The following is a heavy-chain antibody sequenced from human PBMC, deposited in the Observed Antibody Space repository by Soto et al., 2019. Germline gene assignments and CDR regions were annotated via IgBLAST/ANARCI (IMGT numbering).Heavy chain of an antibody. Sequence: EVQLLESGGGLVQPGGSLRLSCAASGFTFSSYAMSWVRQAPGKGLEWVSAISGSGGSTYYADSVKGRFTISRDNSKNTLYLQMNSLRAEDTAVYYCAKMDTGSSVIYYYYYMDVWGKGTTVTVSS. CDR2: ISGSGGST. V-gene: IGHV3-23*01. CDR3: AKMDTGSSVIYYYYYMDV. J-gene: IGHJ6*03. CDR1: GFTFSSYA. D-gene: IGHD3-10*01.